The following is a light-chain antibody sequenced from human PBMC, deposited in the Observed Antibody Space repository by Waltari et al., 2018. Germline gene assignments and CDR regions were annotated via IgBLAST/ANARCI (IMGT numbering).Light chain of an antibody. Sequence: QSVLTQAPSASGTPGQRVTVSCSGSSSNIGSTYVYWFQHLPGKAPKLLMYSDQQRPRGVRDGFAGSKSGASASGAISGLRSEDEADYYCAAWDDSMSGWVFGGGTKLTVL. J-gene: IGLJ2*01. CDR1: SSNIGSTY. V-gene: IGLV1-47*02. CDR3: AAWDDSMSGWV. CDR2: SDQ.